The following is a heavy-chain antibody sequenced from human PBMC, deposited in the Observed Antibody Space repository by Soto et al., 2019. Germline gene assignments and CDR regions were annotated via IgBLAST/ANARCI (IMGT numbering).Heavy chain of an antibody. V-gene: IGHV5-51*01. CDR1: GYSFTSYW. CDR3: ARQHTTVSGGAPNTIRGMDV. CDR2: RYPGASET. J-gene: IGHJ6*02. Sequence: GQSLKISCKGSGYSFTSYWIGWVRQMPGKCLEWMRIRYPGASETKYSPSFQGQATISADKSISTACLQWSSLKASDTAMYYCARQHTTVSGGAPNTIRGMDVWGQGTTVTVSS. D-gene: IGHD4-17*01.